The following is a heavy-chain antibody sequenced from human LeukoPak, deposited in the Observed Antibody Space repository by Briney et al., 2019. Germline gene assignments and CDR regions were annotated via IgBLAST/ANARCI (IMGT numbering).Heavy chain of an antibody. D-gene: IGHD6-13*01. CDR1: GFTFSSYW. J-gene: IGHJ5*02. V-gene: IGHV3-7*01. CDR2: IKQDGSEK. Sequence: GGSLRLSCAASGFTFSSYWMSWVRQAPGKGLEWVASIKQDGSEKYYVDSVKGRFTISRDNAKNSLYLQMNSLRAEDTAVYYCARDAEVYSSREDWFDPWGQGTLVTVSS. CDR3: ARDAEVYSSREDWFDP.